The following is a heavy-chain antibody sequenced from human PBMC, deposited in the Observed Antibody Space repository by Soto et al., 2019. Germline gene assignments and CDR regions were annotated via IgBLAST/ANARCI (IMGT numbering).Heavy chain of an antibody. V-gene: IGHV1-18*01. Sequence: GASVKVSCKASGYTFTSYGISWVRQAPGQGLEWMGWISAYNGNTNYAQKLQGRVTMTTDTSTSTAYMELRSLRSDDTAVYYCARDHNYDHHHYSNYVAFDISGQGTIVTVSS. CDR1: GYTFTSYG. CDR3: ARDHNYDHHHYSNYVAFDI. CDR2: ISAYNGNT. D-gene: IGHD4-4*01. J-gene: IGHJ3*02.